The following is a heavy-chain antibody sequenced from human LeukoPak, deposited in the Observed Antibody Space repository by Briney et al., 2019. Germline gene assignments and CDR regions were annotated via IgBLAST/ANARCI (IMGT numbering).Heavy chain of an antibody. J-gene: IGHJ4*02. V-gene: IGHV3-23*01. CDR3: AKDKSIWSGWYYFDY. CDR1: GFTFSSYA. CDR2: ISGSGGST. D-gene: IGHD3-3*01. Sequence: GGSLRLSCAASGFTFSSYAMSWVRRAPGKGLEWVSAISGSGGSTYSADSVKGRFTISRDNSKNTLYLQMNSLRAEDTAVCYCAKDKSIWSGWYYFDYWGQGTLVTVSS.